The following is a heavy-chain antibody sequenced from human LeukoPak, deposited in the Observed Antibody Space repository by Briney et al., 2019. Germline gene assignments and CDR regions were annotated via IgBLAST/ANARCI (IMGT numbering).Heavy chain of an antibody. Sequence: GGSLRLSCAASGFTFDDYAMRWVRQAPGKGLEWVSGISWNSGSIGYADSVKGRFTISRDNAKNSLYLQMNSLRAEDTALYYCAKDTYYYDSSGDFDYWGQGTLVTVSS. J-gene: IGHJ4*02. CDR1: GFTFDDYA. CDR2: ISWNSGSI. D-gene: IGHD3-22*01. V-gene: IGHV3-9*01. CDR3: AKDTYYYDSSGDFDY.